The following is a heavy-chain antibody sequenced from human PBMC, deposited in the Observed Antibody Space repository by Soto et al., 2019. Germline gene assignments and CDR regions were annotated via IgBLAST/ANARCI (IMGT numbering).Heavy chain of an antibody. D-gene: IGHD6-19*01. CDR1: GYTFTSYA. Sequence: ASVKVSCKASGYTFTSYAMHWVRQAPGQRLEWMGWINAGNGNTKYSQKFQGRVTITRGTSASTAYMELSSLRSEDTAVYYCARAVAVPADFDYWGQGTLVTVSS. V-gene: IGHV1-3*01. J-gene: IGHJ4*02. CDR2: INAGNGNT. CDR3: ARAVAVPADFDY.